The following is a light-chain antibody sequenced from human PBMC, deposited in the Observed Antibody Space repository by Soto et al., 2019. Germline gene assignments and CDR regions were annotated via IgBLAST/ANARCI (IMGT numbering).Light chain of an antibody. CDR1: SNDIGGYNY. V-gene: IGLV2-14*01. CDR3: SSYTSSSTLL. Sequence: QSALTQPASVSGSPGQWITFSCTGTSNDIGGYNYVSWYQQHPGKAPKLMIFDVSNRPSGVSYRFSGSKSGNTASLTISGLQAEDEADYYCSSYTSSSTLLFGGGTKVTVL. J-gene: IGLJ2*01. CDR2: DVS.